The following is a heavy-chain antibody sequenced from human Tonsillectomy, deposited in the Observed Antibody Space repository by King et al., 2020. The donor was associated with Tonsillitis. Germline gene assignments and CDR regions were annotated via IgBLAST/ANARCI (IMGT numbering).Heavy chain of an antibody. D-gene: IGHD3-22*01. Sequence: QLVQSGGGLVQPGRSLRLSCAASGFIFDDYAMHWVRHAPGKGLEWVSGISWNSGTIGYADSVRGRFTISRDNAKNSLYLQMNTLRAEDTALYYCAKDLRGEYYYDSSGYGAFDYWGQGTLVTVSS. CDR3: AKDLRGEYYYDSSGYGAFDY. V-gene: IGHV3-9*01. J-gene: IGHJ4*02. CDR2: ISWNSGTI. CDR1: GFIFDDYA.